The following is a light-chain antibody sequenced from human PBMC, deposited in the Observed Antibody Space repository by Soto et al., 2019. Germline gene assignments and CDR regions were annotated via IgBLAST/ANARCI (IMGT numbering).Light chain of an antibody. J-gene: IGKJ1*01. CDR3: QQDYNLPPWT. CDR2: GAS. V-gene: IGKV3D-7*01. Sequence: EIVMTRSPATLSLSPGERATLSCRASQSVSRSCLSWYQQKPGQAPRLLIYGASTRATGIPARFSGSGSGTDFTLTLSSLQPEDFAVYYCQQDYNLPPWTFGQGTKVEIK. CDR1: QSVSRSC.